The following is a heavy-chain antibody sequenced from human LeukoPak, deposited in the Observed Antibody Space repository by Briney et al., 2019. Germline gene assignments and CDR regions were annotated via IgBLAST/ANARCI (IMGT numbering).Heavy chain of an antibody. CDR1: GFTVSSNY. D-gene: IGHD3-10*01. V-gene: IGHV3-66*01. CDR2: IYSGGST. Sequence: GGSLRLSCAASGFTVSSNYMSWVRQAPGKGLEWVSVIYSGGSTYYADSMKGRFTISRDNSKNTLYLQMNSLRAEDTAVYYCARESGSYSPFDYWGQGTLVTVSS. J-gene: IGHJ4*02. CDR3: ARESGSYSPFDY.